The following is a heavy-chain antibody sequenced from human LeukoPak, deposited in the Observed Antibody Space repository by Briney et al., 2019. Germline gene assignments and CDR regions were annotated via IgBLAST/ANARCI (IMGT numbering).Heavy chain of an antibody. Sequence: TPSETLSLTCTVSGGSISSSSYYWGWIRQPPGKGLEWIGSIYYSGSTYYNPSLKSRVTISVDTSKNQFSLKLSSVTAADTAVYYCARIRPLNWFDPWGQGTLVTVSS. CDR3: ARIRPLNWFDP. CDR2: IYYSGST. V-gene: IGHV4-39*01. J-gene: IGHJ5*02. CDR1: GGSISSSSYY. D-gene: IGHD3-16*01.